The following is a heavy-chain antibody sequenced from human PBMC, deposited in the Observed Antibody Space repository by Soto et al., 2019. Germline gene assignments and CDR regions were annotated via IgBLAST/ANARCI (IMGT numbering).Heavy chain of an antibody. CDR1: GFTFSVYS. V-gene: IGHV3-48*02. Sequence: EVQLVESGGGLVQPGGSLRLSCAASGFTFSVYSINWVRQAPGKGLEWVSYISSSGSSIYYADSVKGRFTISRDNAKNSLYLQMNSLRDEDTAVYYCARGTQGFYDSSGPVDYWGQGTLVTVSS. CDR2: ISSSGSSI. J-gene: IGHJ4*02. CDR3: ARGTQGFYDSSGPVDY. D-gene: IGHD3-22*01.